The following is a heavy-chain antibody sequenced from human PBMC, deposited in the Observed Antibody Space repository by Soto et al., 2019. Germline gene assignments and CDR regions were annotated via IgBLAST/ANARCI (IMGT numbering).Heavy chain of an antibody. CDR1: GLTFSNYA. Sequence: PGGSLRLSCATSGLTFSNYAMSLVRQSPGGGLEWVSSMSGSSSTTYYADSVRGRFTISRDRSKNTLYLQMSSLRAEDTALYYCAKNQEREIPRVLDFWGQG. V-gene: IGHV3-23*01. CDR2: MSGSSSTT. D-gene: IGHD2-2*01. J-gene: IGHJ4*02. CDR3: AKNQEREIPRVLDF.